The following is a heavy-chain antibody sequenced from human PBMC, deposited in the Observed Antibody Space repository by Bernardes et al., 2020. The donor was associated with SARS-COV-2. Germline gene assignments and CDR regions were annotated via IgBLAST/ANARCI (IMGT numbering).Heavy chain of an antibody. D-gene: IGHD3-10*01. V-gene: IGHV4-59*11. CDR3: ARVGGSGSNPLEAFDI. CDR1: SGAISSHY. Sequence: SETLSLTCTVSSGAISSHYWSYIRQPPGKGLEWIGYIYNSGKTNYNPSLKSRITMSVDTSKNQFSLSLRSVTAADTAIYFCARVGGSGSNPLEAFDIWGQGTMVSVSS. J-gene: IGHJ3*02. CDR2: IYNSGKT.